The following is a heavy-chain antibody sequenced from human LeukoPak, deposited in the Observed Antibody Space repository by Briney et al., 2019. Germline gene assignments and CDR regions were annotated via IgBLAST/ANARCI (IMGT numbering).Heavy chain of an antibody. CDR3: AKELTTERTPGVDS. Sequence: PGRSLRLSCVASGFPFISYTMHWVRQAPGKGLGWVAVMSYDGSHKFHADSVKGRFTISRDNSKKTLYLQVNSLRAEDTAVYFCAKELTTERTPGVDSWGQGTLVTVSS. V-gene: IGHV3-30*04. D-gene: IGHD4-17*01. J-gene: IGHJ4*02. CDR2: MSYDGSHK. CDR1: GFPFISYT.